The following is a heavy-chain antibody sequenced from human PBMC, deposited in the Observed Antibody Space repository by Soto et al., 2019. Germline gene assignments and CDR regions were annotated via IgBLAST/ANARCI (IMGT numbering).Heavy chain of an antibody. D-gene: IGHD5-18*01. CDR1: GGSVSSGSYY. Sequence: SETLSLTCTVSGGSVSSGSYYWSWIRQPPGKGLEWIGYIYYSGSTNYNPSLKSRVTISVDTSKNQFSLKLSSVTAADTSVYYCARAVLSAMVYLFDYWGQGTLVTVSS. V-gene: IGHV4-61*01. CDR3: ARAVLSAMVYLFDY. CDR2: IYYSGST. J-gene: IGHJ4*02.